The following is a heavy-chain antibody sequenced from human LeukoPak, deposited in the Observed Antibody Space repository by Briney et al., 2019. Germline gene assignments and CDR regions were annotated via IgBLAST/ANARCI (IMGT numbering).Heavy chain of an antibody. D-gene: IGHD4-17*01. J-gene: IGHJ3*02. CDR3: ARGNYGDYDDAFDI. Sequence: SETLSLTCTVSGGSISSYHWSWIRQPPGKGLEWIGNIYDSGRTHYNPSLKSRITISVDTSKNQFSLKLTSVTAADTAVYYCARGNYGDYDDAFDIWGQGTMVTVSS. CDR1: GGSISSYH. V-gene: IGHV4-59*01. CDR2: IYDSGRT.